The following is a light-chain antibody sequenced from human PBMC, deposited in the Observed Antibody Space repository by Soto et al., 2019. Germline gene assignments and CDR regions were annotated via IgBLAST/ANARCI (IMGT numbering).Light chain of an antibody. CDR3: HVWDSSSDHYV. CDR2: DDS. Sequence: YELTQPPSESVAPGQTARITCGGNNIGGKSVHWYQQKPGQAPVLVVYDDSDRPSGIPDRFSGSNSGDTATLTIRRVEAGDEADYYCHVWDSSSDHYVFGTGTKSPS. CDR1: NIGGKS. V-gene: IGLV3-21*02. J-gene: IGLJ1*01.